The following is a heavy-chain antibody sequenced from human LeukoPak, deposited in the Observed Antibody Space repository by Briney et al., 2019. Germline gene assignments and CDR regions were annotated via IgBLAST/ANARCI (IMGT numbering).Heavy chain of an antibody. CDR2: IIPIFGTA. J-gene: IGHJ5*02. CDR3: ARAALLWFGEGWFDP. CDR1: GGTFSSYA. D-gene: IGHD3-10*01. Sequence: SVKVSCKASGGTFSSYAISWVRQAPGQGLEWMGGIIPIFGTANYAQKFQGRVTITADKSTSTAYMELSSLRPEDTAVYYCARAALLWFGEGWFDPWGQGTLVTVSS. V-gene: IGHV1-69*06.